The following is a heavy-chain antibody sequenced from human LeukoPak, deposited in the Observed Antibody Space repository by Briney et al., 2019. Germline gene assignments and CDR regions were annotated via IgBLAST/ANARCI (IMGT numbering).Heavy chain of an antibody. CDR2: ISSSGSTI. CDR3: YWIAARPGAVVDY. V-gene: IGHV3-48*03. CDR1: GFTFSSYE. Sequence: GGSLRLSCAASGFTFSSYEMNWVRQAPGKGLEWVSYISSSGSTIYYADSVKGRFTISRDNAENSLYLQMNSLRAEDTAVYYCYWIAARPGAVVDYWGQGTLVTVSS. J-gene: IGHJ4*02. D-gene: IGHD6-6*01.